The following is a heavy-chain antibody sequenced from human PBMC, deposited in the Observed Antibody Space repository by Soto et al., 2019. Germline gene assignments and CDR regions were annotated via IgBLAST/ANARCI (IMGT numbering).Heavy chain of an antibody. V-gene: IGHV3-23*01. Sequence: DVQLLESGGTFVQTGGSLRLSCAASGFTFKSYAMNWVRQAPGKGLEWVASTPGSGGSSYYADSVKGRFTISRDNSKNTLYLDLKSLRAEDTAMYYCARGGITGRLYFDFWGQGTQVTVSS. CDR1: GFTFKSYA. CDR3: ARGGITGRLYFDF. D-gene: IGHD1-1*01. J-gene: IGHJ4*02. CDR2: TPGSGGSS.